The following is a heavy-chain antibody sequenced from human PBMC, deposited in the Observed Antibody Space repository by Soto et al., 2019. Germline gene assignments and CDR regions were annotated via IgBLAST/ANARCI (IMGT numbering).Heavy chain of an antibody. CDR3: ARGSSRISGTLKAHDY. J-gene: IGHJ4*02. D-gene: IGHD6-6*01. CDR2: IDYDGRST. CDR1: GFTFSSYW. Sequence: GGSLRLSCAASGFTFSSYWMHWVRQTPGKGLVWVSRIDYDGRSTTYADSVKGRFTVSRDSAESTLFLQMSSLRDEDTAVYYCARGSSRISGTLKAHDYWGQGTLVTVSS. V-gene: IGHV3-74*01.